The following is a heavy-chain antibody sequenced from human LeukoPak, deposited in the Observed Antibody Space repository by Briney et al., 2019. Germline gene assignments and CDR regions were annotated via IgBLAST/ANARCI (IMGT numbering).Heavy chain of an antibody. CDR1: GGSFSDYF. D-gene: IGHD2-2*01. CDR2: INRSGRT. Sequence: SETLSLTCAVYGGSFSDYFWGWIRQPPGKGLEWIGEINRSGRTYYNPSLKSRVTISVDTSKNQFSLNLSSVTAADTAVYYCARDVVVVPAAIHYGMDVWGQGTTVTVSS. J-gene: IGHJ6*02. CDR3: ARDVVVVPAAIHYGMDV. V-gene: IGHV4-34*01.